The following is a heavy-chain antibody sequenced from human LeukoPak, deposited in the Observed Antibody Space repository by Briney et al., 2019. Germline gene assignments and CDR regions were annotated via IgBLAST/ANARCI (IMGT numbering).Heavy chain of an antibody. Sequence: GGSLRLSCAASGFTFSSYSMNWVRQAPGKGLEWVSSISSSSSYIYYADSVKGRYTISRDNAKNSLYLQMNSLRAEDTAVYYCARDFGSGSYPYWGQGTLVTVSS. CDR3: ARDFGSGSYPY. J-gene: IGHJ4*02. CDR2: ISSSSSYI. CDR1: GFTFSSYS. D-gene: IGHD3-10*01. V-gene: IGHV3-21*01.